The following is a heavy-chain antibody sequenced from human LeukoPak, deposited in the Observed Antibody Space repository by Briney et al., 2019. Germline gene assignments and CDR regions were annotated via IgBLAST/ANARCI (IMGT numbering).Heavy chain of an antibody. V-gene: IGHV3-23*01. CDR3: AKEYYGSGSSRFDY. J-gene: IGHJ4*02. D-gene: IGHD3-10*01. CDR2: ISGSGGST. CDR1: GFTFSSYG. Sequence: GGTLRLSCAASGFTFSSYGMSWVRQAPGKGLEWVSAISGSGGSTYYADSVKGRFTISRDNSKNTLYLQMNSLRAEDTAVYYCAKEYYGSGSSRFDYWGQGTLVTVSS.